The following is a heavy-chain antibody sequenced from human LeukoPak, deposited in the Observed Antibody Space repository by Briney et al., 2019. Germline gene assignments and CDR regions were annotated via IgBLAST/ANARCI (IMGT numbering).Heavy chain of an antibody. CDR2: IYYSGST. Sequence: SQTLSLTCTVSGGSISSGDYYWSWIRQPPGKGLEWIGYIYYSGSTYYNPSLKSRVTISVDTSKNQFSLKLSSVTAADTAVYYCAREGEIAAAGTFRHWGQGTLVIVSS. CDR1: GGSISSGDYY. J-gene: IGHJ4*02. D-gene: IGHD6-13*01. V-gene: IGHV4-30-4*08. CDR3: AREGEIAAAGTFRH.